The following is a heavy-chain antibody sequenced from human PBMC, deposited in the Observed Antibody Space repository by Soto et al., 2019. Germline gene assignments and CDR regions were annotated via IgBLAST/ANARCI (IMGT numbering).Heavy chain of an antibody. D-gene: IGHD3-9*01. J-gene: IGHJ6*02. CDR2: IYYSGST. CDR3: ATQYYDILTGYYTDYYGMDV. Sequence: TSETLSLTCTVSGGSISSGGYYWSWVRQPPGKGLDWIGYIYYSGSTNYNPSLKSRVTISVDTSKNQFSLKLSSVTAADTAVYYCATQYYDILTGYYTDYYGMDVWGQGTTVTVS. V-gene: IGHV4-61*08. CDR1: GGSISSGGYY.